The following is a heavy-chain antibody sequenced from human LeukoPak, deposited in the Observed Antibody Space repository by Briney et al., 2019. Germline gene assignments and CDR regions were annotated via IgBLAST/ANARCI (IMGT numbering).Heavy chain of an antibody. CDR2: ISSSGST. J-gene: IGHJ4*02. V-gene: IGHV4-59*01. CDR1: GGSISTYY. Sequence: SETLSLTSTVSGGSISTYYWSWIRQPPGKGLEWIGFISSSGSTNYNPSLKSRVTISIDTSKNQFSLKLSSVTAADTAVYYCARDRGDTAMAHPFDCWGKGTLVTVSS. CDR3: ARDRGDTAMAHPFDC. D-gene: IGHD5-18*01.